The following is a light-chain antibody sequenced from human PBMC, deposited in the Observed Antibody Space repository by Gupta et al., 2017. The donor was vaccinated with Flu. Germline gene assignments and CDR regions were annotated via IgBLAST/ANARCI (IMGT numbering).Light chain of an antibody. J-gene: IGLJ1*01. CDR1: SSDVGGYNY. CDR2: EVS. Sequence: SALTQPASVSGSPGQPITISCTGTSSDVGGYNYVSWYQQHPGKAPNLMIYEVSNRPSGVSNRFSGSKSGTTASLTISGLQAEDEADYYCSSYTSSSTLVFGTGTKVTVL. CDR3: SSYTSSSTLV. V-gene: IGLV2-14*01.